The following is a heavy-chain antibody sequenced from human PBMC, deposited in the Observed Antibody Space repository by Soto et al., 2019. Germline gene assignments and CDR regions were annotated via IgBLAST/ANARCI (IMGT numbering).Heavy chain of an antibody. V-gene: IGHV3-7*01. Sequence: EVQLVESGGGLVQPGGSLRLSCAASGFTFSTYWMTWVRQPPGKGLEWVANMDQDGGETYYVDSVRGRFTVSRDNAKNSLYLQMNSLRVEDTAVYYCVCGGNFFIYWGQGTLVTVSP. CDR3: VCGGNFFIY. D-gene: IGHD3-16*01. J-gene: IGHJ4*02. CDR1: GFTFSTYW. CDR2: MDQDGGET.